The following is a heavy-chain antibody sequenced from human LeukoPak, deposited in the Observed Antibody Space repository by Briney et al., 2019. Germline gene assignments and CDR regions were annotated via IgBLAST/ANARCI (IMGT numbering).Heavy chain of an antibody. CDR2: IFYSGST. J-gene: IGHJ5*02. CDR1: GDSISRYY. CDR3: ARAGAWQIDP. V-gene: IGHV4-59*01. Sequence: SETLSLTCTVSGDSISRYYWSWIRQPPGKGLEWIGHIFYSGSTSYKPSLKSRVTISVDRSRNQFSLKLTSVTAADTAVYYCARAGAWQIDPWGQGTLVTVSP. D-gene: IGHD3-10*01.